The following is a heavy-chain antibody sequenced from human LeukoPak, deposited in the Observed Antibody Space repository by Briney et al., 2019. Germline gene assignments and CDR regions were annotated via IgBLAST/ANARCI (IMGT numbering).Heavy chain of an antibody. J-gene: IGHJ4*02. V-gene: IGHV4-59*08. CDR3: ATYRGTRGSYYY. Sequence: SETLPLTCTVSGGSISSYYWNWIRQPPGKGLEWIGYIYYSGSTSYNPSLKSRVTMSVDTSKNQFSLNLSSVTAADTAVYYCATYRGTRGSYYYWGQGTLVTVSS. CDR1: GGSISSYY. CDR2: IYYSGST. D-gene: IGHD1-1*01.